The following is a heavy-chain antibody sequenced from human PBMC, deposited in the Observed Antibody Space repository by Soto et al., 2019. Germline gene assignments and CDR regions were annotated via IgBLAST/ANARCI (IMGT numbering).Heavy chain of an antibody. CDR1: GYSFTNYW. CDR2: VHPGDSQT. CDR3: GSPVSYYYKRGHYVVWYDP. D-gene: IGHD3-10*01. Sequence: PGESLKISCKASGYSFTNYWIGWVRQMPGKGLEWMGIVHPGDSQTTYNPSFQGQVTISADRSISTAYLQWSGLKASDSAMYCGGSPVSYYYKRGHYVVWYDPWGQGTLVTVSS. J-gene: IGHJ5*02. V-gene: IGHV5-51*01.